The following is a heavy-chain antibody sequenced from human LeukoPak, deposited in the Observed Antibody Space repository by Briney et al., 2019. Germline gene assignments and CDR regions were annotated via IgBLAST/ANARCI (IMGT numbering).Heavy chain of an antibody. Sequence: KPSETLSLTCTVSGGSISSYHWSWIRQPPGKGLEWIGYIYYSGSTNYNPSLKSRVTISVDTSKNQFSLKLSSVTAADTAVYYCARGDHYWYFDLWGRGTLVTVSS. CDR2: IYYSGST. D-gene: IGHD2-21*02. CDR1: GGSISSYH. CDR3: ARGDHYWYFDL. V-gene: IGHV4-59*01. J-gene: IGHJ2*01.